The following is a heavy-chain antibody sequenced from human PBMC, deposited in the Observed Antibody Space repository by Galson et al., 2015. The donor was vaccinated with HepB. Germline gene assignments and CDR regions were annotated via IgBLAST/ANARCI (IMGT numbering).Heavy chain of an antibody. J-gene: IGHJ6*02. CDR3: AKDAFYGSGCYYGSMDV. CDR2: ISYDGSNK. D-gene: IGHD3-10*01. Sequence: SLRLSCAASGFTFSRYGMHWVRQAPGKGLEWVAVISYDGSNKYYADSVKGRFTISRDNSKNTLYLQMNSLRAEDTAVYYCAKDAFYGSGCYYGSMDVWGQGTTVTVSS. CDR1: GFTFSRYG. V-gene: IGHV3-30*18.